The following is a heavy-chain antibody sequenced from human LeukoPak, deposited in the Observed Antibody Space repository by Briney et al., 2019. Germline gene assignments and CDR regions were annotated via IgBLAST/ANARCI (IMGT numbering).Heavy chain of an antibody. J-gene: IGHJ4*02. CDR1: GFTFSSYN. V-gene: IGHV3-21*01. CDR3: ARDLWSPVDF. CDR2: ISSSSIYI. Sequence: GGSLRLSCAASGFTFSSYNMKWVRQAPGKGLEWVSCISSSSIYIYYADSVKRRFTISRDNAKNSLYLQMTSLRAEDTAVYYCARDLWSPVDFWGQGTLVTVSS. D-gene: IGHD2-21*01.